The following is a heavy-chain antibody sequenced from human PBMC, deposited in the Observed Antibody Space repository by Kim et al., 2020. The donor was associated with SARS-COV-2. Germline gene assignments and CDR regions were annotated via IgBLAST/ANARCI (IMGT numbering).Heavy chain of an antibody. V-gene: IGHV3-33*05. D-gene: IGHD6-19*01. CDR1: GFTFSSYG. CDR3: ARDFEAGLSYYYYGMDV. J-gene: IGHJ6*02. CDR2: ISYDGSNK. Sequence: GGSLRLSCAASGFTFSSYGMHWVRQAPGKGLEWVAVISYDGSNKYYADSVKGRFTISRDNSKNTLYLQMNSLRAEDTAVYYCARDFEAGLSYYYYGMDVWGQGTTVTVSS.